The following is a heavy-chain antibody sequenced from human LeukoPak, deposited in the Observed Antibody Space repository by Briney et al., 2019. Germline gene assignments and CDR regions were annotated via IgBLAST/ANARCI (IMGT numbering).Heavy chain of an antibody. CDR3: ARVRYHFDP. CDR1: GGSISSYY. V-gene: IGHV4-59*01. D-gene: IGHD1-14*01. Sequence: SETLSLTCTVSGGSISSYYWSWIRRPPGKGLEWIGYIYYSGSTNYNPSLKSRVTISVDTSKNQFSLKLSSVTAADTAVYYCARVRYHFDPWGQGTLVTVSS. CDR2: IYYSGST. J-gene: IGHJ5*02.